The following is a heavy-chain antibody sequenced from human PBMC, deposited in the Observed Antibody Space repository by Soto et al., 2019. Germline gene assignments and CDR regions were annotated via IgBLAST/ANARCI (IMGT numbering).Heavy chain of an antibody. V-gene: IGHV1-69*06. J-gene: IGHJ6*02. CDR3: ARCPSADSIAARPGSWYYYYYGMDV. CDR2: IIPIFGTA. CDR1: GGTFSSYA. D-gene: IGHD6-6*01. Sequence: GASVKVSCKASGGTFSSYAISWVRQAPGQGLEWMGGIIPIFGTANYAQKFQGRVTITADKSTSTAYMELSSLRSEDTAVYYCARCPSADSIAARPGSWYYYYYGMDVWGQGTTVTVSS.